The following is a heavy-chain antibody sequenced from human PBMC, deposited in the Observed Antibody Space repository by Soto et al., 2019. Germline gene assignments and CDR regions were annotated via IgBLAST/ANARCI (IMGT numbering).Heavy chain of an antibody. Sequence: ASVKVSCKASGYTFNGYYMHWVRQAPGQGLEWMGWINPNSGGTNYAQKFQGRVTMTRDTSISTAYMELSRLRSDDTAVYYCARGLEMHEYSSSPVDYWGQGTLVTVSS. D-gene: IGHD6-6*01. CDR3: ARGLEMHEYSSSPVDY. J-gene: IGHJ4*02. CDR2: INPNSGGT. V-gene: IGHV1-2*02. CDR1: GYTFNGYY.